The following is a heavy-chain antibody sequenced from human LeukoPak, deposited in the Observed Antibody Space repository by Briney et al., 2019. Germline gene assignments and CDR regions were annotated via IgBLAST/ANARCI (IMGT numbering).Heavy chain of an antibody. CDR3: ARDKGFSGTKYPDY. D-gene: IGHD1-26*01. CDR1: GFTFSSYA. Sequence: GRSLRLSCAASGFTFSSYAMHWVRQAPGKGLEWVAVISYDGSNKYYADSVKGRFTISRDKSKNTLYLQMNSLRAEDTAVYYCARDKGFSGTKYPDYWGQGTLVTVSS. J-gene: IGHJ4*02. CDR2: ISYDGSNK. V-gene: IGHV3-30*04.